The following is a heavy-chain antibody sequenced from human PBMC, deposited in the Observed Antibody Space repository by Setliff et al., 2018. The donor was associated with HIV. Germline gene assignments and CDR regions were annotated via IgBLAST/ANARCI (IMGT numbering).Heavy chain of an antibody. CDR2: INPSGGST. J-gene: IGHJ4*02. CDR1: GYTFTSYY. CDR3: ARVARRGYFDY. Sequence: ASVKVSCKASGYTFTSYYMHWVRQAPGQGLEWMGIINPSGGSTSYAQKFQGRVTMTRDTSTSTAYMELSSLRSEDTAVYYCARVARRGYFDYWGQGTLVTVSS. V-gene: IGHV1-46*01. D-gene: IGHD6-6*01.